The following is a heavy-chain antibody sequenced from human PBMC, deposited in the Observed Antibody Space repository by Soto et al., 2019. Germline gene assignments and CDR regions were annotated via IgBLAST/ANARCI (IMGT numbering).Heavy chain of an antibody. Sequence: SLRLSCAASGFTFDDYAMHWVRQVPVKVLEWVSGINWNSGSIGYGDSVKSRFAISRDNAKNSLHLQMNSLSAEDTALYYCVKDESINWYSGHFRHWGQGTLVTVSS. D-gene: IGHD6-13*01. J-gene: IGHJ1*01. V-gene: IGHV3-9*01. CDR3: VKDESINWYSGHFRH. CDR2: INWNSGSI. CDR1: GFTFDDYA.